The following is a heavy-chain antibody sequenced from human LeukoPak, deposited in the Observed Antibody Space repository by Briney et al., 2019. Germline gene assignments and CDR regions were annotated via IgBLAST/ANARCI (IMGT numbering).Heavy chain of an antibody. J-gene: IGHJ3*02. CDR1: GGSISSGSYY. Sequence: SETLSLTCTVSGGSISSGSYYWRWIRRPAGTGLEWIGRVYISGSTKYNPSLRGRVTMSVDTSKNQFSLKLTSMTAADTAIYYCARGGSGNGDASDMWGPGTMVTVSS. CDR2: VYISGST. D-gene: IGHD5-12*01. CDR3: ARGGSGNGDASDM. V-gene: IGHV4-61*02.